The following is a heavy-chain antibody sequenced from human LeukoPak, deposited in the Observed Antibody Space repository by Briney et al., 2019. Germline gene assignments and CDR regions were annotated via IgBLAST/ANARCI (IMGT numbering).Heavy chain of an antibody. J-gene: IGHJ4*02. Sequence: PGGSLRLSCAASGFTVSNNYMRWVRQAPGEGLEWVSSISGSGDSTYYADSVKGRFPISRHNSKNTLYLQMNSLRAEDTAVYYCAKWVYYYDSSGDGDYWGQGTLVTVSS. CDR1: GFTVSNNY. V-gene: IGHV3-23*01. D-gene: IGHD3-22*01. CDR2: ISGSGDST. CDR3: AKWVYYYDSSGDGDY.